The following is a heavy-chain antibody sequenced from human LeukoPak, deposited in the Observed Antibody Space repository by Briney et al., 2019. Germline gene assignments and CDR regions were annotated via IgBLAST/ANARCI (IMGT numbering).Heavy chain of an antibody. CDR3: GIRDTSDYYVF. D-gene: IGHD3-22*01. CDR2: TGSNGVT. CDR1: GLTFRTYA. J-gene: IGHJ4*02. Sequence: GGSLRLSCTGSGLTFRTYAFSWVRQAPGKGLEWVSATGSNGVTYYADSVKGRLTISRDNSKNALYLQMNGLRADDTAVYYCGIRDTSDYYVFWGQGTLVTVSS. V-gene: IGHV3-23*01.